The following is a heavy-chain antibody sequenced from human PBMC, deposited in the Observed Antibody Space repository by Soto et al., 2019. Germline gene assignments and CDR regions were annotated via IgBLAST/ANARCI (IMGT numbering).Heavy chain of an antibody. CDR2: ISNDGSNK. Sequence: PGGSLRLSCAASGFTFSSFAMHWVRLAPGKRLEWVAVISNDGSNKYSADSVKGRFTISRDNSKSTLYLQMNSLRTEDTALYYCARDTVRGDYAFDIWGQGTMVTVSS. CDR1: GFTFSSFA. CDR3: ARDTVRGDYAFDI. J-gene: IGHJ3*02. D-gene: IGHD4-17*01. V-gene: IGHV3-30-3*01.